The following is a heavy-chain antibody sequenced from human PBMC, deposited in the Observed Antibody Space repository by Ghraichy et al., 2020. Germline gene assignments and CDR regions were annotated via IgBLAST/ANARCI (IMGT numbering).Heavy chain of an antibody. D-gene: IGHD1-26*01. CDR2: IYHSGST. CDR3: ARGGRRELPYFDY. J-gene: IGHJ4*02. Sequence: SETLSLTCAVSGGSISSSNWWSWVRQPPGKGLEWIGEIYHSGSTNYNPSLKSRVTISVDKSKNQFSLKLSSVTAADTAVYYCARGGRRELPYFDYWGQGTLVTVSS. V-gene: IGHV4-4*02. CDR1: GGSISSSNW.